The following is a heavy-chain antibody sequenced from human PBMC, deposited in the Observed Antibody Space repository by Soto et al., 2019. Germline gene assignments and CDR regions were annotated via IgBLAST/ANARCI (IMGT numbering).Heavy chain of an antibody. Sequence: QVQLQESGPGLVKPSETLSLSCTVSGDSVSSDNYYWNWIRQPPGKGLEWIGYNYYSGSTNYNPSLNSRATISLDTSKNQFSRRLSSVTAADTIVYYCASGGGRMGDHWGQGTLVTVSS. CDR2: NYYSGST. D-gene: IGHD3-16*01. V-gene: IGHV4-61*01. J-gene: IGHJ4*02. CDR1: GDSVSSDNYY. CDR3: ASGGGRMGDH.